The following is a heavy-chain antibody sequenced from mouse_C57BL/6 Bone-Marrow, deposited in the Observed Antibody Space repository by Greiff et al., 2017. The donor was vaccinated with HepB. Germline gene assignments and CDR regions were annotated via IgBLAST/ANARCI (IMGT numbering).Heavy chain of an antibody. J-gene: IGHJ4*01. Sequence: QVQLHQSGAELVKPGASVKLSCKASGYTFTSYWMQWVKQRPGQGLEWIGEIDPSDSSTNYNQKFKGKATLTVDTSSSTAYMQLSSLTSEDSAVYYCARRSLYGSSSYYYARDYWGQGTSVTVSS. D-gene: IGHD1-1*01. CDR2: IDPSDSST. CDR1: GYTFTSYW. CDR3: ARRSLYGSSSYYYARDY. V-gene: IGHV1-50*01.